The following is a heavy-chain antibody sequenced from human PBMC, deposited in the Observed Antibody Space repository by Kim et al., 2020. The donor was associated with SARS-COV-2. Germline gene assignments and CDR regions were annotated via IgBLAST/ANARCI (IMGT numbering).Heavy chain of an antibody. V-gene: IGHV4-39*01. CDR3: ARVRRVGATVSRTKGIDS. Sequence: SETLSLTCTVSGGSMTSSSYSWGWIRQAPGKGLEWIGSILDSGNTYYNPSLKSRVTISADTSKNQFSLKLTSVTAADTAIYYCARVRRVGATVSRTKGIDSWGPGALVTVSS. CDR2: ILDSGNT. D-gene: IGHD1-26*01. CDR1: GGSMTSSSYS. J-gene: IGHJ4*02.